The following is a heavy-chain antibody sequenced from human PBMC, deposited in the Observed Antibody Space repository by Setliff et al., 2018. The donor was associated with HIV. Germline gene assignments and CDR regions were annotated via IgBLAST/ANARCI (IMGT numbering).Heavy chain of an antibody. CDR2: INPGGSA. Sequence: PSETLSLTCAVYGGSFSAYYWSWVRQPPEKGLEWIGEINPGGSATYNPSLKSRVTISVDTSKNQFSLKLNTVTAADTAIYYCVLLEVPFKEGIAPPLWGQGSLVTVSS. D-gene: IGHD2-15*01. V-gene: IGHV4-34*01. CDR3: VLLEVPFKEGIAPPL. J-gene: IGHJ4*02. CDR1: GGSFSAYY.